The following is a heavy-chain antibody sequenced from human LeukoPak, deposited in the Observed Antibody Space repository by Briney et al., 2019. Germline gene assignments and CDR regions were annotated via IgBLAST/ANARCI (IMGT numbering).Heavy chain of an antibody. CDR3: ARGRVITMVRGVLVY. D-gene: IGHD3-10*01. CDR1: RFTFSSYS. J-gene: IGHJ4*02. V-gene: IGHV3-48*01. Sequence: PGGSLRLSCAASRFTFSSYSMNWVRQAPGKGLEWVSYISSSSSTIYYADSVKGRFTISRDNAKNSLYLQMNSLRAEDTAVYYCARGRVITMVRGVLVYWGQGTLVTVPS. CDR2: ISSSSSTI.